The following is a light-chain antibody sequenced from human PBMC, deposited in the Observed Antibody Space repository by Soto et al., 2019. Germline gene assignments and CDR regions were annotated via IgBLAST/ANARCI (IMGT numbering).Light chain of an antibody. CDR2: EGS. J-gene: IGLJ2*01. Sequence: QSVLTQPASVSGSPGQSITISCTGTSSDVGSYNLVSWFQQHPGKAPKLMIYEGSKRPSGVSNRVSGSKSGNTASLTISGLQAEDEGDFYCCSFGVSNILVVGGGTKVTVL. V-gene: IGLV2-23*01. CDR3: CSFGVSNILV. CDR1: SSDVGSYNL.